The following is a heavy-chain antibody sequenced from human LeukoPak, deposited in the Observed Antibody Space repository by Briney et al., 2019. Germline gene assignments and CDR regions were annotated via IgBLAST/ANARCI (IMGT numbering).Heavy chain of an antibody. Sequence: GGSLRLSCAASGFTFSSHVLSWVRQAPGKGLEWVSALIGGGGNTYYAASVKGRFTISRDNSKNTLYLQMSSLRAEDTAVYYCARGPSVNSGWPFDYWGQGTLVTVSS. D-gene: IGHD6-19*01. J-gene: IGHJ4*02. CDR1: GFTFSSHV. V-gene: IGHV3-23*01. CDR3: ARGPSVNSGWPFDY. CDR2: LIGGGGNT.